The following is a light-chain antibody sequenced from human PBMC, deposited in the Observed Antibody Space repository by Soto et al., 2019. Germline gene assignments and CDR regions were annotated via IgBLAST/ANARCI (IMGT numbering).Light chain of an antibody. CDR3: QQLNSDPLT. CDR2: GAS. V-gene: IGKV1-9*01. J-gene: IGKJ4*01. Sequence: DIQLTQSPSFLSASVGDRVTITCRASQGISSYLAWYQQKPGKAPHLLIYGASTLQSGVPSRFSGSGSGTEFTLTISSLQPEDFATYYCQQLNSDPLTFGGGTKVETK. CDR1: QGISSY.